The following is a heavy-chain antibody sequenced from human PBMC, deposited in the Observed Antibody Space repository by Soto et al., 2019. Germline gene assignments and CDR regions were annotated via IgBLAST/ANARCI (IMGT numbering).Heavy chain of an antibody. CDR3: ARGTSSSWSWFDP. CDR1: GYTFTGYY. J-gene: IGHJ5*02. V-gene: IGHV1-2*04. CDR2: INPNSGGT. D-gene: IGHD6-13*01. Sequence: ASVKVSCKASGYTFTGYYMHWVRQAPGQGLEWMGWINPNSGGTNYAQKFQGWVTMTRDTSISTAYMELSRLRSDDTAVYYCARGTSSSWSWFDPWGQGTLVTVS.